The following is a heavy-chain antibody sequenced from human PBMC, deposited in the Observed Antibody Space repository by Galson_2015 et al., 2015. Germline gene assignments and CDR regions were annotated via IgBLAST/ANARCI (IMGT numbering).Heavy chain of an antibody. CDR3: ARDLQEDITHIVVVVAATRRAGMDV. J-gene: IGHJ6*02. Sequence: SLRLSCAASGFTFSSYGMHWVRQAPGKGLEWVAVIWYDGSNKYYADSVKGRFTISRDNSKNTLYLQMNSLRAEDTAVYYCARDLQEDITHIVVVVAATRRAGMDVWGQGTTVTVSS. CDR1: GFTFSSYG. CDR2: IWYDGSNK. D-gene: IGHD2-15*01. V-gene: IGHV3-33*01.